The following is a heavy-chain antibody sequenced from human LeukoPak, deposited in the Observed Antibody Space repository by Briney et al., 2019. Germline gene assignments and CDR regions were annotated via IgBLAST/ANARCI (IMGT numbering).Heavy chain of an antibody. D-gene: IGHD6-19*01. CDR2: IIPIFGTA. CDR1: GGTFNSYA. CDR3: ARGGHSSGWDPYYFDY. Sequence: ASVKVSFKASGGTFNSYAISWVRQAPGQGLEWMGGIIPIFGTANYAQKFQGRVTITADESTSTAYMELSSLRSEDTAVYYCARGGHSSGWDPYYFDYWGQGTLVTVSS. J-gene: IGHJ4*02. V-gene: IGHV1-69*13.